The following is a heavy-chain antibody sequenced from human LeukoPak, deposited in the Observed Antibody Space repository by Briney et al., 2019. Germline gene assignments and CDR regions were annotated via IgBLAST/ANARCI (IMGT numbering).Heavy chain of an antibody. V-gene: IGHV3-7*01. Sequence: GGSLRLSCAASGFTFSDYWMNWVRQAPGKGLEWVANIKQDGSETHYVDSVKGRSTISRDNTKESLYLQMNSLRAEDTAVYYCTRVVSSSWFDYWGQGTLVTVSS. D-gene: IGHD6-13*01. CDR2: IKQDGSET. J-gene: IGHJ4*02. CDR3: TRVVSSSWFDY. CDR1: GFTFSDYW.